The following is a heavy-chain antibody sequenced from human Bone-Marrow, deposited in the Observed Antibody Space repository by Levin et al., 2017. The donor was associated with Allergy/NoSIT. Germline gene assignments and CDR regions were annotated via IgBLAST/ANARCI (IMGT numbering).Heavy chain of an antibody. CDR2: INQGGSA. J-gene: IGHJ4*02. CDR1: HGSFTGHY. CDR3: ARGPITLGRPYDY. V-gene: IGHV4-34*01. Sequence: GSLRLSCAVKHGSFTGHYWAWIRQAPGKGLEWIGEINQGGSANYNPSLRSRLTASVDSSKMQFSLNLTAVTVADTAMYYCARGPITLGRPYDYWGQGVLVTVSS. D-gene: IGHD1-14*01.